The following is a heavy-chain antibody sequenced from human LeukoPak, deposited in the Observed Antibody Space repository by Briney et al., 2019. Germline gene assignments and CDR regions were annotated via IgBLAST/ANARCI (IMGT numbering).Heavy chain of an antibody. J-gene: IGHJ5*02. CDR2: IYTSGST. Sequence: SETLSLTCTVSGGSISSYYWSWIRQPAGKGLEWIGRIYTSGSTNYNPSLKSRVTMSVDTSKNQFSLKLSSVTAADTAVYYCASIRERGNWFDPWGQGTLVTVSS. CDR1: GGSISSYY. CDR3: ASIRERGNWFDP. V-gene: IGHV4-4*07. D-gene: IGHD3-16*01.